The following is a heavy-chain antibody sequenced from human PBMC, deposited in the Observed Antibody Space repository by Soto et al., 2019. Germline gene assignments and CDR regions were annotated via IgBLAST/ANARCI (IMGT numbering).Heavy chain of an antibody. V-gene: IGHV3-15*01. Sequence: GGTLSLCCAASGFNFSNAWMSWVHPAPGKGLEWVGRIKSKTDGGTTDYAAPVKGRFTISRDDSKNTLYLQMNSLKTEDTAVYYCTTVPDFWSGYYSDYWGQGTLVTVSS. CDR3: TTVPDFWSGYYSDY. D-gene: IGHD3-3*01. CDR2: IKSKTDGGTT. J-gene: IGHJ4*02. CDR1: GFNFSNAW.